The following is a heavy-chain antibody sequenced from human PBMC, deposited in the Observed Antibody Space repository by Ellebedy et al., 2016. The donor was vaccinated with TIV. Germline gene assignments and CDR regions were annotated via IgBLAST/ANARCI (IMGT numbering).Heavy chain of an antibody. CDR3: ARDAAGNGGKLDY. V-gene: IGHV3-23*01. CDR2: ITESGGHT. D-gene: IGHD4-23*01. CDR1: GLTFSSHA. J-gene: IGHJ4*02. Sequence: PGGSLRLSCAASGLTFSSHAMSRVRQAPGTGLEWVSSITESGGHTYYADSVRGRFTISRDNSKNTLYLQMNSLRAEDTAVYYCARDAAGNGGKLDYWGQGALVTVSS.